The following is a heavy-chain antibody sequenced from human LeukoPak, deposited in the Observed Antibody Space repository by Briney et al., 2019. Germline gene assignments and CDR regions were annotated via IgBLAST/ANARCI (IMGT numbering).Heavy chain of an antibody. CDR3: ARRLCSGGSCYYFDY. V-gene: IGHV5-51*01. D-gene: IGHD2-15*01. CDR2: IYPGDSDT. Sequence: GESQKISCKGSGYSFNSYWIGWVRQMPGKGLEWMGMIYPGDSDTRYSPSFQGQVTISADKSTSTASLQWSGLKASDTAMYYCARRLCSGGSCYYFDYWGQGTLVTVSS. J-gene: IGHJ4*02. CDR1: GYSFNSYW.